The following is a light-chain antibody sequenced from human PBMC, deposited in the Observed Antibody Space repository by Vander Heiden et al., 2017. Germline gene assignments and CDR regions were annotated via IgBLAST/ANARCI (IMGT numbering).Light chain of an antibody. CDR2: KAS. CDR3: QQYRT. Sequence: DIQMTQSPSTLSASVGDRVTITCRASQSISSWLAGDQQKPGKAPKLLIYKASSLESGVPSRFSGSGSGTEFTLTISSLQPDDFATYYCQQYRTFGQGTKVEIK. CDR1: QSISSW. J-gene: IGKJ1*01. V-gene: IGKV1-5*03.